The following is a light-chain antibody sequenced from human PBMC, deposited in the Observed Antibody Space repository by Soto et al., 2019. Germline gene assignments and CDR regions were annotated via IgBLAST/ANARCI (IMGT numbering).Light chain of an antibody. CDR1: QSVANS. V-gene: IGKV3-11*01. Sequence: EIVLTQSPATLSLSPGERATLSCRASQSVANSLGWYQQQPGQPPRLLIYDASYRATGIPARFSGSGSGTDFTLTINSLEPEDFAIYYCQRRGTWPPRVTFGGGTSVEI. CDR2: DAS. J-gene: IGKJ4*01. CDR3: QRRGTWPPRVT.